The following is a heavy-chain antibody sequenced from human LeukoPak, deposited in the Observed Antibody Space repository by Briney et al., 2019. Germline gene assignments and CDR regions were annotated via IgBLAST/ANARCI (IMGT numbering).Heavy chain of an antibody. V-gene: IGHV1-18*01. CDR3: ARVSSFGVDPSLSDAFDI. Sequence: GASVKDSCKASGYTFTSYGISWVRQAPGQGLEWMGWISAYNGNTNYAQKLQVRVTMTTDTSMSTAYMELRSLTSDDTAVYYCARVSSFGVDPSLSDAFDIWGQGTMVTVSS. J-gene: IGHJ3*02. D-gene: IGHD3-3*01. CDR1: GYTFTSYG. CDR2: ISAYNGNT.